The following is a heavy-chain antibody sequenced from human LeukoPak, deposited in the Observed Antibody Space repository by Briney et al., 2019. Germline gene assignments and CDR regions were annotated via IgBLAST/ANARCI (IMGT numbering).Heavy chain of an antibody. Sequence: PSDTLSLTCAVYGGSFSGYYWSWIRQPAGKGLEWIGRIYTSGSTNYNPSLKSRVTMSVDTSKNQFSLKLSSVTAADTAVYYCARDGAVTTPYAFDIWGQGTMVTVSS. CDR1: GGSFSGYY. CDR2: IYTSGST. V-gene: IGHV4-4*07. J-gene: IGHJ3*02. D-gene: IGHD4-17*01. CDR3: ARDGAVTTPYAFDI.